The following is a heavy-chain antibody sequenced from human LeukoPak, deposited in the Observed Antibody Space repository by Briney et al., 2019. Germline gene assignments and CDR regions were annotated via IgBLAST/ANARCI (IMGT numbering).Heavy chain of an antibody. D-gene: IGHD3-10*01. Sequence: SETLSLTCTVSGGSFSSSSYYWVWIRQRPGQGREWIGSIYYSESNYYNPSLQRQVTISVNRPKHQSFLKQSSVSAPGTAVYYCAGPRASYYGAYYSDVW. CDR2: IYYSESN. J-gene: IGHJ6*03. CDR1: GGSFSSSSYY. V-gene: IGHV4-39*01. CDR3: AGPRASYYGAYYSDV.